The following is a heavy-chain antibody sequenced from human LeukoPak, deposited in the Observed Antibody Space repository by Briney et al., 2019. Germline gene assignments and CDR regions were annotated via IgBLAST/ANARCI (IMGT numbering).Heavy chain of an antibody. CDR2: MNPNSGNT. CDR3: ARGPHIVVVTAKRWFDP. V-gene: IGHV1-8*01. Sequence: ASVKVSCKASGYTFTSYDINWVRQATGQGLDWMGWMNPNSGNTGYAQKFQGRVTMTRNTSISTAYMELSSLRSEDTAVYYCARGPHIVVVTAKRWFDPWGQGTLVTVSA. CDR1: GYTFTSYD. D-gene: IGHD2-21*02. J-gene: IGHJ5*02.